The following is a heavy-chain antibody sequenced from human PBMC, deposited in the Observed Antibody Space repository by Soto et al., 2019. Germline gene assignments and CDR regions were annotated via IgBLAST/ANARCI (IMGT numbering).Heavy chain of an antibody. V-gene: IGHV3-9*01. CDR2: ISWNSGSI. Sequence: GGSLRLSCAASGFTFDDYAMHWVRQAPGKGLEWVSGISWNSGSIGYADSVKGRFTISRDNAKNSLYLQMNSLRAEDTALYYCAKAMITMVRGRVEAFDIWGQGTMVTVSS. J-gene: IGHJ3*02. CDR3: AKAMITMVRGRVEAFDI. D-gene: IGHD3-10*01. CDR1: GFTFDDYA.